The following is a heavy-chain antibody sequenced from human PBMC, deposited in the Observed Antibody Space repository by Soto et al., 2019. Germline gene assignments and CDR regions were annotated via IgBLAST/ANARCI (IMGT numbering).Heavy chain of an antibody. V-gene: IGHV3-74*01. CDR3: ARVYGVIAAPEFDY. CDR2: INSDGSST. Sequence: PGGSLRLSCAASGFTFSSYWMHWVRQAPGKGLVWVSRINSDGSSTSYADSVKGRFTISRDNAKNTLYLQMNSLRAEDTAVYYCARVYGVIAAPEFDYWGQGTLVTVSS. CDR1: GFTFSSYW. J-gene: IGHJ4*02. D-gene: IGHD6-13*01.